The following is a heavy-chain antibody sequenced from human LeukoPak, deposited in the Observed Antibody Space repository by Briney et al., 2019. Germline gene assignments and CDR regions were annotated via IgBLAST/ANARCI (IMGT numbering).Heavy chain of an antibody. CDR3: ARRRGSSERIDY. Sequence: GESLKISCKGSGYNFATYWIGWVRQMPGEGLEGMGLIYPGDSETRYSPSFQDQVIISVDKSISTAYLQWSSLKASDTAMYYCARRRGSSERIDYWGQGTLVTVSS. D-gene: IGHD1-26*01. CDR2: IYPGDSET. V-gene: IGHV5-51*01. J-gene: IGHJ4*02. CDR1: GYNFATYW.